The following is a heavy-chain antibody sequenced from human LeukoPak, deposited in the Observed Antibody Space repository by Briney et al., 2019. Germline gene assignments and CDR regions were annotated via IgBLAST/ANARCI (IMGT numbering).Heavy chain of an antibody. V-gene: IGHV3-23*01. D-gene: IGHD6-19*01. J-gene: IGHJ4*02. Sequence: GGSLRLSCAASGFTFSSHGMNWVRQAPGKGLEWVSGISPSGGITYYTDSVKGRFTISRDNSKNSLYLQMNSLRTEDTALYYXXXXNSIAVSAFFDYWGQGTLVTVSS. CDR2: ISPSGGIT. CDR3: XXXNSIAVSAFFDY. CDR1: GFTFSSHG.